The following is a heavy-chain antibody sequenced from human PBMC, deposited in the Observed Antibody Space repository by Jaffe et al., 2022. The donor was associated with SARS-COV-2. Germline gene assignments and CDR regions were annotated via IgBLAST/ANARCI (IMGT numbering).Heavy chain of an antibody. CDR3: ARHQDILVVPAALHY. Sequence: QLQLQESGPGLVKPSETLSLTCTVSGGSISSSGYYWGWIRQPPGKGLEWIGSIYYSGTTDYNPSLKSRVTISVDTSKNQLSLNLSSVTAADTAVYYCARHQDILVVPAALHYWGQGTLVTVSS. D-gene: IGHD2-2*01. V-gene: IGHV4-39*01. CDR2: IYYSGTT. CDR1: GGSISSSGYY. J-gene: IGHJ4*02.